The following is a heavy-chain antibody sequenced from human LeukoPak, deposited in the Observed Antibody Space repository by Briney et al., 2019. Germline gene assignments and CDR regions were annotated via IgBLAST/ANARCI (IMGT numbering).Heavy chain of an antibody. J-gene: IGHJ5*02. CDR3: ARGCSTASCQSWFDP. CDR2: IYYNGNT. CDR1: GDFISNYY. V-gene: IGHV4-59*01. Sequence: PSETLSLTCTVSGDFISNYYWSWIRQPAGKGLERIGHIYYNGNTNYNPSLKTRVTISVDTSKNQFSLNLTSVTAEDTAVYYCARGCSTASCQSWFDPWGQGTQVTVSS. D-gene: IGHD2-2*01.